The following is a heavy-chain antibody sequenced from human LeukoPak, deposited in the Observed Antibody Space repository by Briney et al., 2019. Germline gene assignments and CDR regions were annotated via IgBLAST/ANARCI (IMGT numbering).Heavy chain of an antibody. J-gene: IGHJ6*02. Sequence: SLRLSCAASAFTFDDYAMHWVRPAQGKGLEGVSGISWNRASIGHTVSVKGRFTISRDNAKNSLYLQMNSLRAEDTALYYCAKVVPRYSDYYYGMDVWGQGTTVTVSS. CDR3: AKVVPRYSDYYYGMDV. D-gene: IGHD2-15*01. CDR2: ISWNRASI. V-gene: IGHV3-9*01. CDR1: AFTFDDYA.